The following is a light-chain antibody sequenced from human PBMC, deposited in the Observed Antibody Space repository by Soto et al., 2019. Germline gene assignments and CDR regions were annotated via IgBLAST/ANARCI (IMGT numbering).Light chain of an antibody. Sequence: EIVLTQSPATLSLSPGERATLSCRASQSVSSNLAWYQHKPGQAPRLLIYDASNRATGIPARFSGSGSGTDFTLTISSLEPGEFAVYYCQQRSNWPPFPFGPGTKVDIK. CDR1: QSVSSN. V-gene: IGKV3-11*01. J-gene: IGKJ3*01. CDR3: QQRSNWPPFP. CDR2: DAS.